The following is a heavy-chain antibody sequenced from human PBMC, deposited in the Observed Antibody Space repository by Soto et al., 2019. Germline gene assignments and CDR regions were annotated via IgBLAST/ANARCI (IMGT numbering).Heavy chain of an antibody. CDR3: AKNGNRYINNFEY. D-gene: IGHD1-1*01. Sequence: PSETLSLTCTVSGVSVDSGSYYWSWIRQSPGGGLEWLGYIAYSGSTHYNPSLKSRVTISIDTSQKQFSLRLTAVTAADTAVYYCAKNGNRYINNFEYWGQGTLVTVSS. V-gene: IGHV4-61*01. J-gene: IGHJ4*01. CDR2: IAYSGST. CDR1: GVSVDSGSYY.